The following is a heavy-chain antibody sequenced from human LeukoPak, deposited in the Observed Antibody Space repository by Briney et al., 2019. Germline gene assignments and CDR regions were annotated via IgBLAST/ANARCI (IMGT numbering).Heavy chain of an antibody. CDR1: EFSFNNFA. Sequence: AGGSLRLSCAASEFSFNNFAMYWVRQAPGKGLEWLAVISYDGSIRYYADSVKGRFTISRDNSNNTLHLQMNSLGAEDTALYYCAREDNPLWFDPWGQGTLVTVSS. CDR2: ISYDGSIR. D-gene: IGHD1-1*01. CDR3: AREDNPLWFDP. V-gene: IGHV3-30-3*01. J-gene: IGHJ5*02.